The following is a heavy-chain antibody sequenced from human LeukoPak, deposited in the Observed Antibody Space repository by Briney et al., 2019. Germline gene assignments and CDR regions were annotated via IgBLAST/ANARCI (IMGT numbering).Heavy chain of an antibody. V-gene: IGHV1-3*01. D-gene: IGHD3-9*01. CDR1: GYTFTSYA. Sequence: ASVKVSCKASGYTFTSYAMHWVRQAPGQRLEWMGWINAGNGNTKYSQKFQGRVTITRDTSASTAYMELSSLRSEDTAVYYCARETNYDILTGYSSHFDYWGQGTLVTVSS. CDR3: ARETNYDILTGYSSHFDY. J-gene: IGHJ4*02. CDR2: INAGNGNT.